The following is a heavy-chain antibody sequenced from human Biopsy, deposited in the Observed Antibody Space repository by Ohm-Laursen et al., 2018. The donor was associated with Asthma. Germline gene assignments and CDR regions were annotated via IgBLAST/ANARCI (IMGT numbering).Heavy chain of an antibody. Sequence: SLRLSCAASGITLSSFSMNWVRQAPGRGLEWVSYISSSSSPIYYADSVKGRFTISRVNAKNSLFLQMNSLSAEDTAVYYCARLIPGNFDYWGQGTLVTVSS. CDR1: GITLSSFS. CDR3: ARLIPGNFDY. D-gene: IGHD2-21*01. CDR2: ISSSSSPI. V-gene: IGHV3-48*01. J-gene: IGHJ4*02.